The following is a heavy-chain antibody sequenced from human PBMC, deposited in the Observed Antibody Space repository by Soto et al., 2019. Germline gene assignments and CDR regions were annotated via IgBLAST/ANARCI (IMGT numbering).Heavy chain of an antibody. V-gene: IGHV1-69*19. CDR1: GGTFNTYA. Sequence: QVQLVQSGAEMKKPVSSVKVSCQSSGGTFNTYAMNWVRQAPGQGPEWMGDISPMFGAANYEPNFQGRFNISADESTGTSYMQLSSLTSEDTALYFCAREVQVHTPAFVYWGQGTLVTVSS. CDR2: ISPMFGAA. CDR3: AREVQVHTPAFVY. J-gene: IGHJ4*02. D-gene: IGHD3-10*01.